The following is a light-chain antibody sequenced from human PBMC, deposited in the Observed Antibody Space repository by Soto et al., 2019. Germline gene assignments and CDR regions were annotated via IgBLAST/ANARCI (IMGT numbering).Light chain of an antibody. CDR1: SSDVGGYNY. J-gene: IGLJ3*02. CDR2: EVS. Sequence: QSALTQPASVSGSPGRWITISCTGTSSDVGGYNYVSWYQQHPGKAPKLMIYEVSNRPSGVSNRFSGSKSGNTASLTISGLQAEDEADYYCSSYTTSSTHWVFGGGTKLTVL. CDR3: SSYTTSSTHWV. V-gene: IGLV2-14*01.